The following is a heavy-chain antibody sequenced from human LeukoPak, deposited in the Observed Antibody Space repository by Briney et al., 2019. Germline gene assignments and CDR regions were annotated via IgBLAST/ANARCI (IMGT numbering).Heavy chain of an antibody. Sequence: PGGSLRLSRAASGFTFSSYWMSWVRQAPGKGLEWVANIKQDGSEKYYVDSVKGRFTISRDNAKNSLYLQMNSLRAEDTAVYYCARDAWHGSGQVDYWGQGTLVTVSS. V-gene: IGHV3-7*01. CDR1: GFTFSSYW. CDR3: ARDAWHGSGQVDY. D-gene: IGHD3-10*01. J-gene: IGHJ4*02. CDR2: IKQDGSEK.